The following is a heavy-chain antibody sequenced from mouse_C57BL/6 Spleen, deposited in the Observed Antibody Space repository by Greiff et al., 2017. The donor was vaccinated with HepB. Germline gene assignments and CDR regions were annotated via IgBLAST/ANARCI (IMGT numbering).Heavy chain of an antibody. CDR2: IDPSDSYT. CDR3: ARSLGYIKAMDY. D-gene: IGHD3-3*01. J-gene: IGHJ4*01. Sequence: QVQLQQPGAEPVRPGTSVKLSCKASGYTFTSYWMHWVKQRPGQGLEWIGVIDPSDSYTNYNQKFKGKATLTVDTSSSTAYMQLSSLTSEDSAVYYCARSLGYIKAMDYWGQGTSVTVSS. V-gene: IGHV1-59*01. CDR1: GYTFTSYW.